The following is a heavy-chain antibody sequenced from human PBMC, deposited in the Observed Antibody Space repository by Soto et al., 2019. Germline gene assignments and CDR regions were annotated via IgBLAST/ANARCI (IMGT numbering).Heavy chain of an antibody. V-gene: IGHV1-18*01. CDR3: SMVVNYVTTTPQDV. J-gene: IGHJ6*02. D-gene: IGHD2-21*01. CDR2: ISPYSGNT. CDR1: GYIFVNYG. Sequence: QVQLVQSGDEVRKPGSSVKVSCKASGYIFVNYGIAWVRQAPGQGLGWMGWISPYSGNTHYASKLQGRRTMTTDTASSTAYMGQGSLTSHETAVYYCSMVVNYVTTTPQDVWGQATTVTVSS.